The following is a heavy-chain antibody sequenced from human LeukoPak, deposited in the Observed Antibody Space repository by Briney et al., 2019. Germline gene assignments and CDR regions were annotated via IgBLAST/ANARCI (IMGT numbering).Heavy chain of an antibody. J-gene: IGHJ4*02. D-gene: IGHD5-18*01. CDR1: GFTFSSYA. Sequence: GGSLRLSCAASGFTFSSYAMSWIRQAPGKGLEWVSAISGSGGSTYYADSVKGRFTISRDNSKNTLYLQMNSLRAEDTAVYYCAKDGYSYGYAYFDYWGQGTLVTVSS. CDR3: AKDGYSYGYAYFDY. V-gene: IGHV3-23*01. CDR2: ISGSGGST.